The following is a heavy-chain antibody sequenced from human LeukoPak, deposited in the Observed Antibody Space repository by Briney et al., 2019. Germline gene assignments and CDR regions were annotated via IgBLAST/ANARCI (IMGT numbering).Heavy chain of an antibody. CDR2: ISWNSGSI. D-gene: IGHD3-16*01. CDR3: AKAPRGNDDYFDY. CDR1: GFTFDDYG. Sequence: PGRSLRLSCAASGFTFDDYGMHWVRQAPGKGLEWFSGISWNSGSIGYADSVEGRFTISRDNAKNSLYLQMNSLRAEDTALYYCAKAPRGNDDYFDYWGQGTLVTVSS. V-gene: IGHV3-9*01. J-gene: IGHJ4*02.